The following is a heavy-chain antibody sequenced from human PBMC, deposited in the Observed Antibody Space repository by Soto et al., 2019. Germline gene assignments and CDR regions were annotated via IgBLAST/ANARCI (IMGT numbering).Heavy chain of an antibody. CDR2: ISGSGGST. CDR1: GFTFSSYA. CDR3: AKDKATRPYYYYGMDA. V-gene: IGHV3-23*01. J-gene: IGHJ6*02. D-gene: IGHD2-15*01. Sequence: GGSLRLSCAASGFTFSSYAMSWVRQAPGKGLEWVSAISGSGGSTYYADSVKGRFTISRDNSKNTLYLQMNSLRAEDTAVYYCAKDKATRPYYYYGMDAWGQGTTVTVSS.